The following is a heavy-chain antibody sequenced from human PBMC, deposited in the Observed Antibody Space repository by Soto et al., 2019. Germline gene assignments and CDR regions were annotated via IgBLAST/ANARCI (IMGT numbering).Heavy chain of an antibody. CDR3: PRAGYCSGGSCYYLPYYFDY. V-gene: IGHV1-69*01. D-gene: IGHD2-15*01. CDR1: GGTFSSYA. Sequence: QVQLVQSGAEVKKPGSSVKVSCKASGGTFSSYAISWVRQAPGQGLEWMGGIIPIFGTANYAQKFQGRVTVTADESTRTAYMELSSLRSEDTAVYYYPRAGYCSGGSCYYLPYYFDYWGQGTLVTVSS. J-gene: IGHJ4*02. CDR2: IIPIFGTA.